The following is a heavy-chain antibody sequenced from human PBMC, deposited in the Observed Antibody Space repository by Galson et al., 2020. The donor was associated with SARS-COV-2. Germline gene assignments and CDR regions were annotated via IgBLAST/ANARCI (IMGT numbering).Heavy chain of an antibody. V-gene: IGHV3-30*04. Sequence: GESLKISCAASGFTFSSYAMHWVRQAPGKGLEWVAVISYDGSNKYYADSVKGRFTISRDNSKNTLYLQMNSLRAEDTAVYYCARDGQQCIDDWGQGTLVTVSS. J-gene: IGHJ4*02. CDR1: GFTFSSYA. CDR3: ARDGQQCIDD. D-gene: IGHD6-19*01. CDR2: ISYDGSNK.